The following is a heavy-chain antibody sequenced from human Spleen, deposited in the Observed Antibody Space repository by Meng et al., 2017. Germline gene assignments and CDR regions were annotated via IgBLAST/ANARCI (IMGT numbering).Heavy chain of an antibody. CDR2: IFSGGTT. V-gene: IGHV3-53*05. J-gene: IGHJ4*02. D-gene: IGHD6-13*01. CDR1: GFTVSSNY. CDR3: AKGAAAGPYVSAEIDY. Sequence: GESLKISCAGSGFTVSSNYMSWVRQAPGKGLEWVSVIFSGGTTYYADSVRGRFTISRDNAKNSLYLQMNSLRAEDMALYYCAKGAAAGPYVSAEIDYWGQGTLVTVSS.